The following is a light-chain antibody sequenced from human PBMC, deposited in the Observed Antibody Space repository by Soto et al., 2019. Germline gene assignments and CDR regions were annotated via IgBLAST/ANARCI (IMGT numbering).Light chain of an antibody. Sequence: DIVLTQSPDSVAVSLGERATINCKSSQSVLFSINQKNYLAWYHQKPGQPPKLLIYWASIRESGVPTRFSGSGSGTNFPLTISSLQAEDAAVYYCQQDYTTPPTFGLGTKVEVK. J-gene: IGKJ1*01. CDR1: QSVLFSINQKNY. CDR2: WAS. CDR3: QQDYTTPPT. V-gene: IGKV4-1*01.